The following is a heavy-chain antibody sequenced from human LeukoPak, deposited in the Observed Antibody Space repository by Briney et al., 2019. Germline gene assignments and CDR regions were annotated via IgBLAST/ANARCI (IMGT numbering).Heavy chain of an antibody. J-gene: IGHJ4*02. D-gene: IGHD3-10*01. CDR2: ISGSGGST. Sequence: GGSLRLSSAASGFTFSSYAMSWVRQAPGKGLEWVSAISGSGGSTYYADSVKGRFTISRDNSKNTLYLQMNSLRAEDTAVYYCAKVLWFGEYYFDYWGQGTLVTVSS. CDR3: AKVLWFGEYYFDY. CDR1: GFTFSSYA. V-gene: IGHV3-23*01.